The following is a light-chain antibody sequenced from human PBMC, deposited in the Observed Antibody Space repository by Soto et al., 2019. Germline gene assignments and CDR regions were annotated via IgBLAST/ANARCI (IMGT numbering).Light chain of an antibody. CDR1: QGVSSSY. CDR2: GAS. J-gene: IGKJ4*01. Sequence: EIVLTQSPGTLSLSPGERATLSCRASQGVSSSYLAWYQQKPGQPPRLLIYGASSRATGIPDRFSGSGSGTDFTLTITRLEPEDFGVYFCQHYRTSFGGRTKVEIK. CDR3: QHYRTS. V-gene: IGKV3-20*01.